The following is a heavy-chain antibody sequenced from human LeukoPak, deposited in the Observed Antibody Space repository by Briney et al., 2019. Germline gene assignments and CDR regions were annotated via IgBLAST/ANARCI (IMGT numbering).Heavy chain of an antibody. CDR1: GGSISSGGYY. J-gene: IGHJ4*02. D-gene: IGHD6-6*01. Sequence: PSETLSLTCTVSGGSISSGGYYWSWIRQPPGNGLEWIGYIYRSGSTYYNPSLKSRVTISVGRSKNQFSLKLSSVTAADTAVYYCARARGDYSSSSAIDYWGQGTLVTVSS. CDR2: IYRSGST. CDR3: ARARGDYSSSSAIDY. V-gene: IGHV4-30-2*01.